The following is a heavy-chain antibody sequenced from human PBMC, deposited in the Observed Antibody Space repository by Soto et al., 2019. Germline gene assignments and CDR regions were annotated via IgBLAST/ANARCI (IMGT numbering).Heavy chain of an antibody. CDR2: ISAYNGNT. CDR3: ARVELSGYDPLDY. Sequence: ASVKVSCKASGYTFTNYGITWVRQAPGQGLEWMGWISAYNGNTNYTQKLQGRVTMTTDTSTSTAYMELRSLRSDDTAVYYCARVELSGYDPLDYWGQGTLVTVSS. J-gene: IGHJ4*02. D-gene: IGHD5-12*01. V-gene: IGHV1-18*01. CDR1: GYTFTNYG.